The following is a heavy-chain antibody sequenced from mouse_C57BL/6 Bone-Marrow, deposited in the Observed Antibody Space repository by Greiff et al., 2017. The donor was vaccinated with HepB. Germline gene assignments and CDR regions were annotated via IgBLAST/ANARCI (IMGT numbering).Heavy chain of an antibody. J-gene: IGHJ2*01. CDR2: IYPGDGDT. CDR1: GYAFSSPW. V-gene: IGHV1-82*01. D-gene: IGHD2-4*01. CDR3: ARIYYDYDADYFDY. Sequence: QVQLQQSGPELVKPGASVKISCKASGYAFSSPWMNWVKQRPGKGLEWIGRIYPGDGDTNYNGKFKGKATLTAAKSSSTAYMQLSSLTSEDSAVYFCARIYYDYDADYFDYWGQGTTLTVSS.